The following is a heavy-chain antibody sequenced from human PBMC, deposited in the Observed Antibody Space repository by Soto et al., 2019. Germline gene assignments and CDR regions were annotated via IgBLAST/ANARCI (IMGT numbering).Heavy chain of an antibody. J-gene: IGHJ4*02. CDR3: ARDLSLRYFDRNRQGY. V-gene: IGHV3-48*01. D-gene: IGHD3-9*01. CDR2: ISSSSSTI. CDR1: GFTFSSYS. Sequence: GGSLRLSCAASGFTFSSYSMNWVRQAPGKGLEWVSYISSSSSTIYYADSVKGRFTISRDNAKNSLYLQMNSLRAEDTAVYYCARDLSLRYFDRNRQGYWGQGTLVTVSS.